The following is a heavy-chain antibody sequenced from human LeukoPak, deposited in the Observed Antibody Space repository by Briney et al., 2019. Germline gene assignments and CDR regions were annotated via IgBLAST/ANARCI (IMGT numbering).Heavy chain of an antibody. V-gene: IGHV1-69*05. CDR2: IIPIFGTA. CDR1: GGTFSSYA. CDR3: ARGGGDGYKGYYFDY. J-gene: IGHJ4*02. D-gene: IGHD5-24*01. Sequence: SVKVSCKASGGTFSSYAISWVRQAPGQGLEWMGGIIPIFGTANYAQKFQGRVTITTDEYTSTAYMELSSLRSEDTAVYYCARGGGDGYKGYYFDYWGQGTLVTVSS.